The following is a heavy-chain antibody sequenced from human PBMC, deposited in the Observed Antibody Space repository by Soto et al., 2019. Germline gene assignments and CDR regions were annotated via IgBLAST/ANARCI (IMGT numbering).Heavy chain of an antibody. Sequence: QVQLVQSGAEVKKPGASVKVSCKASGYTFTSYGISWVRQAPGQGLEWMGWISAYNGNTNYAQKLQGRVTMTTDTSTSTAYIELRSLRSDDTAVYYCARNPAGAYCGGDCYSDYWGQGTLVTVSS. V-gene: IGHV1-18*01. D-gene: IGHD2-21*02. CDR1: GYTFTSYG. CDR2: ISAYNGNT. J-gene: IGHJ4*02. CDR3: ARNPAGAYCGGDCYSDY.